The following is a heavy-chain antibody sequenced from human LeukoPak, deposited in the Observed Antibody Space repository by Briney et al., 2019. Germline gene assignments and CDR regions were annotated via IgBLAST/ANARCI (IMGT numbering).Heavy chain of an antibody. D-gene: IGHD6-13*01. CDR3: ARGSSSWYLGFDY. CDR1: GLTFSSYG. CDR2: IWYDGSNK. V-gene: IGHV3-33*01. Sequence: GGSLRLSCAASGLTFSSYGMHWVRPAPGKGLEWVAVIWYDGSNKYYADSVRGRFTISRDNSKNTLYLQMNSLRAEDTAVYYCARGSSSWYLGFDYWGQGTLVTVSS. J-gene: IGHJ4*02.